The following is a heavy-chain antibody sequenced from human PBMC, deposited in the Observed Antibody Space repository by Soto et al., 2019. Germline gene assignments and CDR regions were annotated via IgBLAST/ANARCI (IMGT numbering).Heavy chain of an antibody. CDR3: AKDKGFGELI. Sequence: VQLLESGGGVVQPGGSLSLSCSASGRTFTTYVMTWVRQAPGEGLEWVSTVSGSGGSTFYADSVKGRFTISRDTSNNTLYLQMNSLRVEDTAVYYCAKDKGFGELIWGQGTMVIVSS. CDR2: VSGSGGST. J-gene: IGHJ3*02. D-gene: IGHD3-10*01. V-gene: IGHV3-23*01. CDR1: GRTFTTYV.